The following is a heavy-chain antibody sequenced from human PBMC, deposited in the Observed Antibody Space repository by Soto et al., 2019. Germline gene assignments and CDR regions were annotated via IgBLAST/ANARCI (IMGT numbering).Heavy chain of an antibody. CDR3: AAVPVLRFLKWLPAYFDY. D-gene: IGHD3-3*01. Sequence: KVSCKASAFLLPRTAVHWMRQASGQRLEWIGWLVVGSGNTHYAQHFQERVTLTRDMSTGTAYMELSSLRSEDTAVYYCAAVPVLRFLKWLPAYFDYWGQGTLVTVSS. CDR2: LVVGSGNT. J-gene: IGHJ4*02. CDR1: AFLLPRTA. V-gene: IGHV1-58*01.